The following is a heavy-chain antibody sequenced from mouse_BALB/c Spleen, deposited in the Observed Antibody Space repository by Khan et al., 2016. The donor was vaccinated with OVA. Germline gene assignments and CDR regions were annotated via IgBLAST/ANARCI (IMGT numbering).Heavy chain of an antibody. CDR2: INPSDSES. V-gene: IGHV1-61*01. CDR3: TRREKYGYDPAWFAY. Sequence: QVQLQQSGAELVRPGASVKLSCKASGYTFTSYWMNWVRQRPGQGLEWVGKINPSDSESHYNQMFKDKATLTVDKSSGTADMQLSSLTSEDSAVYYCTRREKYGYDPAWFAYWGQGTLVTVSA. CDR1: GYTFTSYW. D-gene: IGHD2-2*01. J-gene: IGHJ3*01.